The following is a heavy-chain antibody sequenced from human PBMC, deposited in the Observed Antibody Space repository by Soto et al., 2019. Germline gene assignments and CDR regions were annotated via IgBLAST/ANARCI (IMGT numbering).Heavy chain of an antibody. CDR3: ARDGCSSTSCYEADYYYGMDV. Sequence: QVPLVQSGAEVKKPGASVKVSCKASGYTFSAYAMHWVRQAPGQSLEWMGWINSGNGDTKYSQNFQGRVTITRDTFASTAYMELSSLRSEDTAVYYCARDGCSSTSCYEADYYYGMDVW. CDR1: GYTFSAYA. D-gene: IGHD2-2*01. CDR2: INSGNGDT. J-gene: IGHJ6*01. V-gene: IGHV1-3*04.